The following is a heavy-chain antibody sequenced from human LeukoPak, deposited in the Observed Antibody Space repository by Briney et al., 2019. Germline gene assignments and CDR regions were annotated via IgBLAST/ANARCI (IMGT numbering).Heavy chain of an antibody. CDR1: GYTFTSYY. D-gene: IGHD3-22*01. J-gene: IGHJ4*02. CDR2: INPSGGST. CDR3: ARDSRPSYDSSGYYYPGDY. V-gene: IGHV1-46*01. Sequence: ASVKVSCKASGYTFTSYYMHWVRQAPGQGLEWMAIINPSGGSTGYAQKFQGRVTMTRDTSTSTVYMELSSLRSEDTAVYYCARDSRPSYDSSGYYYPGDYWGQGTLVTVSS.